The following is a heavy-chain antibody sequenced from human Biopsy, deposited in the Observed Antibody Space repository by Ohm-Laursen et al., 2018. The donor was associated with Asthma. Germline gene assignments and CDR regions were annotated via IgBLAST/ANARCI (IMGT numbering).Heavy chain of an antibody. J-gene: IGHJ4*02. CDR1: GGSIGSGGY. D-gene: IGHD3-22*01. Sequence: SDTLSLTCAVSGGSIGSGGYWTWIRQHPGKGLEWIGFIYYSGSTYYNPSLKSRVSISIDTSKNQFSLKLSSVTAADTAVYYCARAQDYYDSRGYYRSFDYWGQGTLVTVSS. CDR2: IYYSGST. CDR3: ARAQDYYDSRGYYRSFDY. V-gene: IGHV4-31*11.